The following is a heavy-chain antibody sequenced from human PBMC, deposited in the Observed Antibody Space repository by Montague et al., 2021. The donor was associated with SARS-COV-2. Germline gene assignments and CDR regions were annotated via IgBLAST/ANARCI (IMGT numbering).Heavy chain of an antibody. Sequence: SETLSLTCTVSGGSTDSHYWNWIRQSPGKRPEWIGYVYYNGDTKYNPSLKSRVTISIDTSENQFSLRLNSVTAADTAVYFCARGLAFDPWGQGRLVTVSS. CDR1: GGSTDSHY. V-gene: IGHV4-59*08. CDR3: ARGLAFDP. J-gene: IGHJ3*01. CDR2: VYYNGDT.